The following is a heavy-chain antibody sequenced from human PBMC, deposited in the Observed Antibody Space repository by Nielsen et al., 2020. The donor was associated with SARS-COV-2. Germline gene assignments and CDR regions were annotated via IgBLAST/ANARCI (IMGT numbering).Heavy chain of an antibody. V-gene: IGHV3-48*02. CDR3: ARDSELLTNYYGLDY. Sequence: GESLKISCAASGFPFSTSGMNWVRQAPGKGLEWISYISDDDTIFYADSVKGRFTISRDKAKNSLYLQMNSLRDEDTAVYYCARDSELLTNYYGLDYWGQGTLVTVSS. CDR1: GFPFSTSG. D-gene: IGHD3-9*01. J-gene: IGHJ4*02. CDR2: ISDDDTI.